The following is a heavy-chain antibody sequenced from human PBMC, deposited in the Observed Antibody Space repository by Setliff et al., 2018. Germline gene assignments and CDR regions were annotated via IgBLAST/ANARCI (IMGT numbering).Heavy chain of an antibody. Sequence: GSSVKVSCKASGYTFTSHYMHWVRQAPGLGLEWMGTINPSSGRPSYAQKFQGRVTMTRDTSTSTVYMDMSSLRSEDTAVYYCARDVFPYHYEGAFDIWGQGTMVTVSS. CDR3: ARDVFPYHYEGAFDI. CDR2: INPSSGRP. J-gene: IGHJ3*02. V-gene: IGHV1-46*01. CDR1: GYTFTSHY. D-gene: IGHD3-22*01.